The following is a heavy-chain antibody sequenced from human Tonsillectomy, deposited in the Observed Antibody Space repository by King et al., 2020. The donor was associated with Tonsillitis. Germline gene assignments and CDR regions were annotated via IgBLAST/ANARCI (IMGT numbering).Heavy chain of an antibody. CDR3: ARGVVVTAIRFDY. CDR1: GDSISSMSYH. CDR2: IYYSGST. Sequence: QLQESGPGLVKPSETLSLTCSVSGDSISSMSYHWGWIRQPPGKGLEWIGSIYYSGSTYYNPSLKSRVTMSVDTSKNQFSLKLSSVTAADTAVYYCARGVVVTAIRFDYWGQGTLVTVSS. D-gene: IGHD2-21*02. V-gene: IGHV4-39*07. J-gene: IGHJ4*02.